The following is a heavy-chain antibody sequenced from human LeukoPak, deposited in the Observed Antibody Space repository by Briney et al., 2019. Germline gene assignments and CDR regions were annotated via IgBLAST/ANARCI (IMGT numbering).Heavy chain of an antibody. V-gene: IGHV4-59*01. CDR2: IYYTRTT. Sequence: SETLSLTCTVSGGSISNYYWSWIRQPPGKGLEWIGYIYYTRTTNYNPSLRSRVTISVDTSKNQFSLKLSSVTAADTAVYYCARVAATGFVYFDYWGQGTLVTVSS. CDR1: GGSISNYY. D-gene: IGHD3-9*01. CDR3: ARVAATGFVYFDY. J-gene: IGHJ4*02.